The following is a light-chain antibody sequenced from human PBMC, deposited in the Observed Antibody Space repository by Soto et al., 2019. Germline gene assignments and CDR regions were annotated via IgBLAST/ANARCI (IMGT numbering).Light chain of an antibody. J-gene: IGKJ4*01. CDR1: QSVGRNY. Sequence: EIVLTQSPGTLSLSPGKRATLSCRASQSVGRNYLAWYQQKPGQAPGLLIYTASSRATGIPDRFSGSGSGTDFTLTISRLEPEDFAVYYCQQYASSPLTFGGGTKVEIK. CDR3: QQYASSPLT. V-gene: IGKV3-20*01. CDR2: TAS.